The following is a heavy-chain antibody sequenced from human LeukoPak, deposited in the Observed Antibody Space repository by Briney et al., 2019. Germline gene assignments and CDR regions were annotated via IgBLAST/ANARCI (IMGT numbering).Heavy chain of an antibody. V-gene: IGHV3-9*01. Sequence: PGRSLRLSCAASGFTFDDYAMHWVRQAPGKGLEWVSGISWNSGSIGYADSVKGRFTISRDNSKNTLYLQMNSLRAEDTAVYYCARDQHCSGGSCYFFDCWGQGTLVTVSS. CDR2: ISWNSGSI. CDR1: GFTFDDYA. D-gene: IGHD2-15*01. CDR3: ARDQHCSGGSCYFFDC. J-gene: IGHJ5*01.